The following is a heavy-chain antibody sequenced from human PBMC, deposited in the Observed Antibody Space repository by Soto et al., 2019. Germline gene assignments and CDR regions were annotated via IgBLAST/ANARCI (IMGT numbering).Heavy chain of an antibody. Sequence: PGGSLRLSCAASGFTFDDYAMHWVRQAPGKGLEWVSGISWNSGSIGYADSVKGRFTISRDNAKNSLYLQMNSLRAEDTALYYCAKDMQKVTLNYYYYYGMDVWGQGTTITVSS. D-gene: IGHD4-4*01. CDR3: AKDMQKVTLNYYYYYGMDV. V-gene: IGHV3-9*01. CDR2: ISWNSGSI. J-gene: IGHJ6*02. CDR1: GFTFDDYA.